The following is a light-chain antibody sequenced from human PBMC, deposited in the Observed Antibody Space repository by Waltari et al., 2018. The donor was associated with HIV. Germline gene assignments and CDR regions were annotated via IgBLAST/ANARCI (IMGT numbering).Light chain of an antibody. CDR1: QSVSSY. J-gene: IGKJ2*01. V-gene: IGKV3-11*01. CDR2: DAF. Sequence: EIVLTQSPATLSLSPGERATLSCRACQSVSSYLAWYQQKPGQAPRLLVYDAFNRATGIPARFSGSGSGTDFTLTISSLEPEDFAVYYCQQRSNWPHTFGQGTKLEIK. CDR3: QQRSNWPHT.